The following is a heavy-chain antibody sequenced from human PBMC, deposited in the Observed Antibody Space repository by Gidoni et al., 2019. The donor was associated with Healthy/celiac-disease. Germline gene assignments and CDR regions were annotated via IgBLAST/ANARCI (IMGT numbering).Heavy chain of an antibody. D-gene: IGHD3-22*01. CDR2: IIPIFGTA. V-gene: IGHV1-69*01. CDR1: GGPFSSYA. Sequence: QVQMVQSGAEVKKPGSSVKVSCKASGGPFSSYAISWVRQAPGQGLEWMGGIIPIFGTANYAQKFQGRVTITADESTSTAYMELSSLRSEDTAVYYCARANPYYDSSGYWPFDYWGQGTLVTVSS. CDR3: ARANPYYDSSGYWPFDY. J-gene: IGHJ4*02.